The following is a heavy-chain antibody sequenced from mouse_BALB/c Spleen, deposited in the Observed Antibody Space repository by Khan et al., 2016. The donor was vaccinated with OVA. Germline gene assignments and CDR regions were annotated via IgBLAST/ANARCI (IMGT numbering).Heavy chain of an antibody. Sequence: QVQLQQSGAELVRPGVSVKISCKGSGYTFTDYAMHWVKQSHAKSLEWIGVISTYYDDADYNQRFQGKASMTVDRSSSTAYLELARLTSEDSAIYYCACGGRFAYWGQGTLVTVSA. CDR1: GYTFTDYA. V-gene: IGHV1S137*01. CDR3: ACGGRFAY. CDR2: ISTYYDDA. J-gene: IGHJ3*01. D-gene: IGHD1-1*02.